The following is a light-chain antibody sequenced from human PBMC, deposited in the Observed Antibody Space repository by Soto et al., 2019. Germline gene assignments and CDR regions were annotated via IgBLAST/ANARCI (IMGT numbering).Light chain of an antibody. J-gene: IGKJ4*01. CDR2: AAS. Sequence: DIQITKYRSCLSASVRDNVAMTSLASQSISSYLNWYQQKPGKAPKLLIYAASSLQSGVPSRFSGSGSGTDFTLTIISLQPEDFATYYCQQSYSTPRTFGGGTKVDIK. CDR1: QSISSY. V-gene: IGKV1-39*01. CDR3: QQSYSTPRT.